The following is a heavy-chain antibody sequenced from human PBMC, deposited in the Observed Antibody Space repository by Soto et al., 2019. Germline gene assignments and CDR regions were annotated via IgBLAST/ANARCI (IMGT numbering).Heavy chain of an antibody. CDR2: ISANGQGI. CDR3: AKDRNYPRDQFHC. CDR1: GFPFNHYA. D-gene: IGHD1-7*01. J-gene: IGHJ4*02. V-gene: IGHV3-23*01. Sequence: GSLRLSCAASGFPFNHYAMSWVRQAPGKWLEWVSAISANGQGIYYADSVEGRVIISGDSSKNTVFLHMDSLTAEDTAVYYCAKDRNYPRDQFHCLGQGGLVTAPQ.